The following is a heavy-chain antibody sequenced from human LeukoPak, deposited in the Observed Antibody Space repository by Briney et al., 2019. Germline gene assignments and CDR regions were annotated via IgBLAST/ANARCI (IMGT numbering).Heavy chain of an antibody. Sequence: GGSLRLSCAASGFTFSSYWMSWVRQAPGKGLEWDANIKQDGSEKYYVDSVKGRFTISRDNAKNSLYLQMNSLRAEDTAVYYCASSRTGAAADFDYWGQGTLVTVSS. CDR2: IKQDGSEK. CDR1: GFTFSSYW. J-gene: IGHJ4*02. V-gene: IGHV3-7*01. D-gene: IGHD2-2*01. CDR3: ASSRTGAAADFDY.